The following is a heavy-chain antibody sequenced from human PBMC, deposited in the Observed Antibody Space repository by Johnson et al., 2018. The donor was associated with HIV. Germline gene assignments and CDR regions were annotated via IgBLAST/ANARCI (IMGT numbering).Heavy chain of an antibody. CDR3: ARSVNAGRPFDI. CDR1: GFTFSSYA. V-gene: IGHV3-30*04. J-gene: IGHJ3*02. CDR2: ISYDGSNQ. Sequence: QVQLVESGGGVVQPGRSLRLSCAASGFTFSSYAMHWVRQAPGKGLEWVAVISYDGSNQYYADSVKGRFTVSRDNAKNSLYLQMNSLRAEDTAVYYCARSVNAGRPFDIWGQGTLVTVSS. D-gene: IGHD2-8*01.